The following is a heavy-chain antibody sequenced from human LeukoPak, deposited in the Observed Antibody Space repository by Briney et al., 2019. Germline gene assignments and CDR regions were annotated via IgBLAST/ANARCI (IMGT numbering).Heavy chain of an antibody. J-gene: IGHJ4*02. CDR1: GGTFSSYT. CDR3: ARDGDTAMYYFDY. Sequence: ASVKVSCKASGGTFSSYTISWVRQAPGQGLEWMERIIPILGIANYAQKFQGRVTITADKSTSTAYMELSSLRSEDTAVYYCARDGDTAMYYFDYWGQGTLVTVSS. V-gene: IGHV1-69*04. D-gene: IGHD5-18*01. CDR2: IIPILGIA.